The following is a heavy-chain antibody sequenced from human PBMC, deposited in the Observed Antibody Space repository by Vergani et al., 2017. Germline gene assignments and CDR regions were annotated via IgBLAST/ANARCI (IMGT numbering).Heavy chain of an antibody. CDR2: ISGRGGFT. CDR3: AKDNVPGYYDSSGYCDY. Sequence: VQLVESGGGVVQPGGSLRLSCAASGFTFTNFAMTWVRAAPGEGLEWVSGISGRGGFTYYADSVKVRCTISRDNSNNTMFLQMNNLRAEDTAVYYCAKDNVPGYYDSSGYCDYWGQGTLVTVSS. D-gene: IGHD3-22*01. V-gene: IGHV3-23*04. CDR1: GFTFTNFA. J-gene: IGHJ4*02.